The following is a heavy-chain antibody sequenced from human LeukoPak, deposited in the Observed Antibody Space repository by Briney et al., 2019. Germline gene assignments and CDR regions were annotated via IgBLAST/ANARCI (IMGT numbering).Heavy chain of an antibody. CDR2: TYYRSKWYN. V-gene: IGHV6-1*01. D-gene: IGHD3-10*01. Sequence: SQTLSLTCAISGDSVSSNSAAWNWIRQSPSRGLEWLGRTYYRSKWYNDYAVSVKSRITINPDTSKNQFSLQLNSVTPEDTAVYYCARRRSGAPRNQRMLDAFDIWGQGTMVTVSS. J-gene: IGHJ3*02. CDR3: ARRRSGAPRNQRMLDAFDI. CDR1: GDSVSSNSAA.